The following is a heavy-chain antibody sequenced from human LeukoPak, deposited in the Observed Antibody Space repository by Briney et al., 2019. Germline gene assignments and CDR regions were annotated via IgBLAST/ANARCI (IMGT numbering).Heavy chain of an antibody. CDR1: GFTFSSYA. D-gene: IGHD5-24*01. V-gene: IGHV3-23*01. J-gene: IGHJ1*01. Sequence: GGSLRLSCAASGFTFSSYAMSWVRQAPGKGLEWVSAISGSGGSTYYADSVKGRFTISRDNSKNTLYLRMNSLRAEDTAVYYCAKDSPQLERSAEYFQHWGQGTLVTVSS. CDR2: ISGSGGST. CDR3: AKDSPQLERSAEYFQH.